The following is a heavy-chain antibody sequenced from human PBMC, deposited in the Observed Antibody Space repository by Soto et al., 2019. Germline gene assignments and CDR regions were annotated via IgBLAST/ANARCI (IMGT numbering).Heavy chain of an antibody. J-gene: IGHJ4*02. Sequence: GASVKVSCKASGYTFDIYGISWVRQVPGKGPEWMGWISADNGDTKYAQRMQGRVTMTTDTATSTAYMELRSLRSDDTAVYYCARDRSYYYDSSGYPFDFWGQGSLVTVS. CDR3: ARDRSYYYDSSGYPFDF. CDR2: ISADNGDT. V-gene: IGHV1-18*01. CDR1: GYTFDIYG. D-gene: IGHD3-22*01.